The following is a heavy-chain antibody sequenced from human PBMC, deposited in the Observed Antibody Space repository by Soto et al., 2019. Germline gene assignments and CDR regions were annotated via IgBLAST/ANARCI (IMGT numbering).Heavy chain of an antibody. CDR3: ARWYRGNSGDY. D-gene: IGHD2-21*02. Sequence: QVQLVQPGAEVKKPGASVKVSCKASGYTFTSYDINWVRQATGQGPEWMGWMNPNSGDTHYAQTFQGRVTMTRNTSISTAYMELSSLRSEDTAMYYCARWYRGNSGDYWGQGTLVTVSS. J-gene: IGHJ4*02. CDR2: MNPNSGDT. CDR1: GYTFTSYD. V-gene: IGHV1-8*01.